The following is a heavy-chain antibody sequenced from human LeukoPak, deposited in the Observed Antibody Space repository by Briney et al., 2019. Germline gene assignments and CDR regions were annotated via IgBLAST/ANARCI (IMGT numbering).Heavy chain of an antibody. CDR2: IYYSGST. V-gene: IGHV4-59*01. D-gene: IGHD6-19*01. J-gene: IGHJ3*02. Sequence: PSETLSLTCTVAGGSISSYYWSWIRQPPGKGLEWIGYIYYSGSTNYNPSLKSRVTISVDTSKNQFSLKLSSVTAADTAVYYCARVPEWDSSGWDRAFDIWGQGTMATVSA. CDR1: GGSISSYY. CDR3: ARVPEWDSSGWDRAFDI.